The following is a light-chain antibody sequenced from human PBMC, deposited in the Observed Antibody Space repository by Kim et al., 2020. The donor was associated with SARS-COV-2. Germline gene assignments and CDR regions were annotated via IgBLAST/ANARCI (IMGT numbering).Light chain of an antibody. Sequence: ASVGDRVTITCQASQDISNYLTWYQQKPGKAPKLLIYDASTLQPGVPSRFSGSGSGTDFTLTVTSLQPEDVATYYCQQYDSAPCTFGRGTKVDIK. J-gene: IGKJ4*02. CDR3: QQYDSAPCT. CDR2: DAS. V-gene: IGKV1-27*01. CDR1: QDISNY.